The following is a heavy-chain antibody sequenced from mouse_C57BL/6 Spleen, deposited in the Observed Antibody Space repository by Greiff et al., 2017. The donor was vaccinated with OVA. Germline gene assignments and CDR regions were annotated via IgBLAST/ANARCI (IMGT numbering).Heavy chain of an antibody. CDR3: ATTGRAMDY. J-gene: IGHJ4*01. Sequence: VQLQQSGPELVKPGASVKISCKASGYSFTGYYMNWVKQSPEKSLEWIGEINPSTGGTTYNQKFKAKATLTVDKSSSTAYMRLKSLTSEDSAVYYCATTGRAMDYWGQGTSVTVSS. V-gene: IGHV1-42*01. CDR1: GYSFTGYY. D-gene: IGHD1-1*01. CDR2: INPSTGGT.